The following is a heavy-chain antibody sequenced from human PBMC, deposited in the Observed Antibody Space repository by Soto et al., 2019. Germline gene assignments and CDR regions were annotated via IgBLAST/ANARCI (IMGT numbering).Heavy chain of an antibody. V-gene: IGHV3-30-3*01. CDR2: ISYDGSNK. CDR3: ARDEGPPWPYGMDV. Sequence: PGGSLRLSCAASGFTFSSYAMHWVRQAPGKGLEWVAVISYDGSNKYYADSVKGRFTISRDNSKNTLYLQMNSLRAEDTAVYYCARDEGPPWPYGMDVWGQGTTVTVSS. CDR1: GFTFSSYA. J-gene: IGHJ6*02.